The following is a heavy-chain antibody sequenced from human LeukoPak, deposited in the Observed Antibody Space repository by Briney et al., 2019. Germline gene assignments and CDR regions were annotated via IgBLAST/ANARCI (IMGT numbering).Heavy chain of an antibody. CDR2: IDGSVGDT. D-gene: IGHD6-13*01. CDR3: AKGPSSGYSTSWYDY. V-gene: IGHV3-23*01. Sequence: PGGSLRLSCAASGFTFSTYWMHWVRQAPGEGLEWVSTIDGSVGDTYYADSVKGRFTISRDNSKKTLYLQMNSLRAEDTAVYFCAKGPSSGYSTSWYDYWGQGTLVTVSS. J-gene: IGHJ4*02. CDR1: GFTFSTYW.